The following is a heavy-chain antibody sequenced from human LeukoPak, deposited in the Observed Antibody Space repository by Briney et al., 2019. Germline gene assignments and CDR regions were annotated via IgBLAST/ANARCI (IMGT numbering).Heavy chain of an antibody. CDR3: ARDRSASL. CDR1: AGSISNHY. D-gene: IGHD3-10*01. J-gene: IGHJ4*02. Sequence: SETLSLTCTVSAGSISNHYRTWIRQPPGKGLVWIGYISYSGSTNYNPSLKSRVTISVGTSKNQFSLKLSSVTAADTAVYYCARDRSASLWGQGTLVTVSS. CDR2: ISYSGST. V-gene: IGHV4-59*11.